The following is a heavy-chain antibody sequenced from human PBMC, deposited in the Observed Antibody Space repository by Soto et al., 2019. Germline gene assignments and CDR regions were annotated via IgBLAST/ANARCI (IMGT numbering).Heavy chain of an antibody. J-gene: IGHJ6*02. CDR1: GFTFSSYS. D-gene: IGHD4-17*01. CDR3: ARDQETDYAPDGMDV. CDR2: ISSSSSTI. Sequence: EVQLVESGGGLVQPGGSLRLSCAASGFTFSSYSMNWVRQAPGKGREWVSYISSSSSTIYYADSVKGRFTISRDNAKNSLYLQMNSLRDEDTAVYYCARDQETDYAPDGMDVWGQGTTVTVSS. V-gene: IGHV3-48*02.